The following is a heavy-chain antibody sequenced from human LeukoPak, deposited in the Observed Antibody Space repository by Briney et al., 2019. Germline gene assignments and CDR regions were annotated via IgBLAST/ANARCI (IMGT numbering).Heavy chain of an antibody. V-gene: IGHV5-51*01. J-gene: IGHJ4*02. CDR1: GYSFTSYW. CDR2: IYPGDSDT. D-gene: IGHD1-1*01. CDR3: ARFWNDPYYFDY. Sequence: PGESLKISCKGSGYSFTSYWIGWVRQTPGRGLGGMGIIYPGDSDTRYSPSFQGQVTISADKSISTAYLQWSSLKASDTAMYYCARFWNDPYYFDYWGQGTLVTVSS.